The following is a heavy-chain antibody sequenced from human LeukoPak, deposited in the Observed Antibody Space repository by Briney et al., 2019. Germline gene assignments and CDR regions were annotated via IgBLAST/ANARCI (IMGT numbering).Heavy chain of an antibody. CDR3: ARDELRIAAAGDYYYYMDV. V-gene: IGHV3-7*01. J-gene: IGHJ6*03. CDR2: IKQDGSEK. CDR1: GFTFSSYW. D-gene: IGHD6-13*01. Sequence: GGSLRLSCAASGFTFSSYWMSWVRQAPGKGLEWVANIKQDGSEKYYVDSVKGRFTISRDNAKNSLYLQMNSLRAEDTAVYYCARDELRIAAAGDYYYYMDVWGKGTTVTVSS.